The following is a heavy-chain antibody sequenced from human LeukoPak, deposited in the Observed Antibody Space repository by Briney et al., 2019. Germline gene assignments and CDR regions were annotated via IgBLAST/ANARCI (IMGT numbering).Heavy chain of an antibody. CDR1: GFTFSGYY. CDR3: ARIAPSIAVAGDY. Sequence: LRLSCAASGFTFSGYYWSWIRQPPGKGLEWIGEINHSGSTNYNPSLKSRVTISVDTSKNQFSLKLSSVTAADTAVYYCARIAPSIAVAGDYWGQGTLVTVSS. V-gene: IGHV4-34*01. CDR2: INHSGST. D-gene: IGHD6-19*01. J-gene: IGHJ4*02.